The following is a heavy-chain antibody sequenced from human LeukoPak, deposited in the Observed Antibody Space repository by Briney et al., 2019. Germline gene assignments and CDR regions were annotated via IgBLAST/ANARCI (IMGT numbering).Heavy chain of an antibody. Sequence: SETLSLTCTVSGGPIRSYYWSWIRQPPGKGLQWIRYIYYSGSAKYNPSLKSRVTISVDTSRIQFFLRLSSVTAADTAVYYCAREITGATWAFDIWGQGTLVTVSS. CDR2: IYYSGSA. J-gene: IGHJ3*02. CDR1: GGPIRSYY. CDR3: AREITGATWAFDI. D-gene: IGHD1-7*01. V-gene: IGHV4-59*08.